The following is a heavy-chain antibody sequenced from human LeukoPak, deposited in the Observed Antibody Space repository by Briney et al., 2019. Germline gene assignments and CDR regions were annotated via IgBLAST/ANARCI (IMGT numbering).Heavy chain of an antibody. D-gene: IGHD3-9*01. CDR1: GYSFTSYW. J-gene: IGHJ3*02. CDR2: SYPGDSDT. CDR3: ARRGQYYDILTGYTDAFDI. V-gene: IGHV5-51*01. Sequence: PGESLKISGKGSGYSFTSYWLGWVRPMPGEGLEWTVISYPGDSDTRYIPSFRGQVTTSAYKSISTAYLQWSSLKASDTAMYYCARRGQYYDILTGYTDAFDIWGQGTMVTVSS.